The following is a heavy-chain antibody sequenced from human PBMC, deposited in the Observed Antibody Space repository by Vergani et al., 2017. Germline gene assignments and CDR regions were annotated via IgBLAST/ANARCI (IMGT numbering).Heavy chain of an antibody. Sequence: QVQLVQSGAEVKKPGSSVKVSCKASGGTFSSYAISWVRQAPGQGLEWMGWINTNTGNPTYAQGFTGRFVFSLDTSVSTAYLQISSLKAEDTAVYYCARDYPPDCSGGSCYSAGAFDIWGQGTMVTVSS. CDR3: ARDYPPDCSGGSCYSAGAFDI. CDR1: GGTFSSYA. V-gene: IGHV7-4-1*02. CDR2: INTNTGNP. D-gene: IGHD2-15*01. J-gene: IGHJ3*02.